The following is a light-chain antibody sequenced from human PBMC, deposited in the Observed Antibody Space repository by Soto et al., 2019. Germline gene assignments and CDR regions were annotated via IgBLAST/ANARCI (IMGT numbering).Light chain of an antibody. CDR2: EVS. J-gene: IGLJ3*02. V-gene: IGLV2-14*01. CDR1: SSDVGGYKY. Sequence: QSALTQPASVSGSPGQSITISCTGTSSDVGGYKYVSWYQQHPGKVPKLIIYEVSNRPSGVSNRFSGSKSGNTASLNISGLQGEDEADYYCSSYTGSSTLVFGGGTKLTVL. CDR3: SSYTGSSTLV.